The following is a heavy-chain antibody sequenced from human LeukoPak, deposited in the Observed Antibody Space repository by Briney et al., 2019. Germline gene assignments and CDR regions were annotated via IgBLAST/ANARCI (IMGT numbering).Heavy chain of an antibody. CDR3: ARAPVYPRDY. D-gene: IGHD6-6*01. CDR1: GFTFSNYW. Sequence: SGGSLRLSCEGSGFTFSNYWMGWVRQAPGKGLQWVANIKTDGSEEYYVDSVKGRFTISRDNAKNSLYLQTNSLRAEDTAVYSCARAPVYPRDYWGQGTLVTVSS. CDR2: IKTDGSEE. V-gene: IGHV3-7*01. J-gene: IGHJ4*02.